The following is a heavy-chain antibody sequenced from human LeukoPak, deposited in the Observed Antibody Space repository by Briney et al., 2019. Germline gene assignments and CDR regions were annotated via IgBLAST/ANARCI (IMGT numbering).Heavy chain of an antibody. CDR2: IYPDDSDT. V-gene: IGHV5-51*01. CDR3: ARRVDAFDI. CDR1: GYSFTSYW. Sequence: GESLKISCNGSGYSFTSYWIGWVRQIPGKGLEWMGIIYPDDSDTRYSPSFQGQVTISADKSISTAYLQWSSLKAADTAMYYCARRVDAFDIWGQGTMVTVSS. J-gene: IGHJ3*02.